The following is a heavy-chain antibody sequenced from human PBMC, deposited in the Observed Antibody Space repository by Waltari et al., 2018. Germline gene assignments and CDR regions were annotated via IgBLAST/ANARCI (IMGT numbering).Heavy chain of an antibody. CDR3: TRDVTLTDAFDI. CDR2: IRSKAYGGTT. Sequence: EVQLVESGGGLVQPGRSLRLSCTASGFTFGDYAMSWVRQAPGKGLEWVGFIRSKAYGGTTEYAASVKGRFTISRDDSKSIAYLQMNSLKTEDTAVYYCTRDVTLTDAFDIWGQGTMVTVSS. V-gene: IGHV3-49*04. D-gene: IGHD3-16*01. J-gene: IGHJ3*02. CDR1: GFTFGDYA.